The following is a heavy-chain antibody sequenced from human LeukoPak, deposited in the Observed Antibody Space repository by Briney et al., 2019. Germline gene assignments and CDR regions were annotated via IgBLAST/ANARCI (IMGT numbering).Heavy chain of an antibody. CDR3: ARDTEVVAGRGYYYGMDV. J-gene: IGHJ6*02. Sequence: GASVKVSCKASGYTFTSYGISWVRQAPGQGLEWMGWISAYNGNTNYAQKLQGRVTMTTDTSTSTAYMELRSLRFDDTAVYCCARDTEVVAGRGYYYGMDVWGQGTTVTVSS. CDR1: GYTFTSYG. D-gene: IGHD2-2*01. CDR2: ISAYNGNT. V-gene: IGHV1-18*01.